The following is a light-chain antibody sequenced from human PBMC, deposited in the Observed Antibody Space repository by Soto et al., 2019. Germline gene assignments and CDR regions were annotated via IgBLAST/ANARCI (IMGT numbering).Light chain of an antibody. CDR3: QQGNSFPRT. V-gene: IGKV1-12*01. J-gene: IGKJ1*01. Sequence: DIQMTQSPSSLSASVGDRVTITCRASQGISTWLAWYQQKPGKAPNLLIYGSSTLQSGVPSRFTGSGSGTDFTLTITSLQPEDFATYFCQQGNSFPRTFGQGTKVDIK. CDR2: GSS. CDR1: QGISTW.